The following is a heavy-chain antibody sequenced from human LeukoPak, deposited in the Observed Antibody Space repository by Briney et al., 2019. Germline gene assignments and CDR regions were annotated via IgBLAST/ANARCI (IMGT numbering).Heavy chain of an antibody. CDR2: INGDGSST. J-gene: IGHJ4*02. Sequence: GGSLRLSCAASGFTFSSYWMHWVRQAPGKGLVWVSRINGDGSSTTYADSVKGRFTISRDNAKNTLYLQMNSLRAEDTAVYYCARGGSTWYDYWGQGTLVTVSS. V-gene: IGHV3-74*01. CDR3: ARGGSTWYDY. D-gene: IGHD6-13*01. CDR1: GFTFSSYW.